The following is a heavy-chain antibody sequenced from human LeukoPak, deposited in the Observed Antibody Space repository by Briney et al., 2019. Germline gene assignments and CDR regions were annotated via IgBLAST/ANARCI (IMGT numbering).Heavy chain of an antibody. CDR2: INHSGST. D-gene: IGHD6-13*01. CDR3: ARASSSWFRKFDY. Sequence: SETLSLTCAVYGGSFSGYYWSWIRQPPGKGLEWIGEINHSGSTNYNPPLKSRVTISVDTSKNQFSLKLSSVTAADTAVYYCARASSSWFRKFDYWGQGTLVTVSS. V-gene: IGHV4-34*01. J-gene: IGHJ4*02. CDR1: GGSFSGYY.